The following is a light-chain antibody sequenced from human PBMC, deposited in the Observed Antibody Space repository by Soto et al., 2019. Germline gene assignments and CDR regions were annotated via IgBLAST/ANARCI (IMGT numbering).Light chain of an antibody. CDR2: SAS. Sequence: EIVMTQSPATLSVSPGERATLSCRASQSISTELAWYQQKPGQPPRLLIYSASTRATGVPARFTCSGSGSEFTLIVSWLQSEEFAVYYRHQSHNWPLTFRHGTRLQI. V-gene: IGKV3-15*01. CDR1: QSISTE. J-gene: IGKJ2*01. CDR3: HQSHNWPLT.